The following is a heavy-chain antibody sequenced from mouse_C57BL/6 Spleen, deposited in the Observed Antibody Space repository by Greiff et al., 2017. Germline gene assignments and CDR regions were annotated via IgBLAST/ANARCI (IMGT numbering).Heavy chain of an antibody. Sequence: VKLQESGPELVKPGASVKISCKASGYAFSSSWMNWVKQRPGKGLEWIGRIYPGDGDTNYNGKFKGKATLTVDKSSSTAYMQLSSLTSEDSAVYYCARLVRYFDYWGQGTTLTVSS. J-gene: IGHJ2*01. CDR2: IYPGDGDT. CDR3: ARLVRYFDY. CDR1: GYAFSSSW. V-gene: IGHV1-82*01.